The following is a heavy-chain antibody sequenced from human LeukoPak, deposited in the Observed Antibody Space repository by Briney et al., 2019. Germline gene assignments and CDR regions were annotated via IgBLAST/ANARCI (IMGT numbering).Heavy chain of an antibody. J-gene: IGHJ4*02. Sequence: GGSLRLSCAASGFTFSNCAMSWVRQAPGKGLEWVSGISDSGGSTYYADSVKGRFTISRDNAKNSLYLQMNSLRAEDTAVYYCARDRSGSYGFVDYWGQGTLVTVSS. CDR3: ARDRSGSYGFVDY. CDR2: ISDSGGST. D-gene: IGHD1-26*01. V-gene: IGHV3-23*01. CDR1: GFTFSNCA.